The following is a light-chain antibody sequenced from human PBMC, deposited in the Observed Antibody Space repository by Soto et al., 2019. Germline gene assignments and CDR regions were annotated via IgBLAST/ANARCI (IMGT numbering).Light chain of an antibody. Sequence: PGEGATLSCRASQSISSSYLSWYQQKPGQAPRLVIYGASSRATGIPDRFSGSGSGTDFTLTISRLEPEDFAVYYCQQYGSSGTFGQGTKVDIK. V-gene: IGKV3-20*01. CDR1: QSISSSY. J-gene: IGKJ1*01. CDR3: QQYGSSGT. CDR2: GAS.